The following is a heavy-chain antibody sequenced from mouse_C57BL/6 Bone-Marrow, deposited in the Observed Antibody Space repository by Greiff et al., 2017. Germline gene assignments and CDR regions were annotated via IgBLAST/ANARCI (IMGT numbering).Heavy chain of an antibody. CDR3: ARRRLRRGGFAY. D-gene: IGHD2-4*01. V-gene: IGHV1-59*01. CDR1: GYTFTSYW. CDR2: IDPSDSYT. Sequence: QVQLQQPGAELVRPGTSVKLSCKASGYTFTSYWMHWVKQRPGQGLEWIGVIDPSDSYTNYNQKFKGKATLTVDTSSSTAYMQLSSLTSEDSAVYYCARRRLRRGGFAYWGQGTLVTVSA. J-gene: IGHJ3*01.